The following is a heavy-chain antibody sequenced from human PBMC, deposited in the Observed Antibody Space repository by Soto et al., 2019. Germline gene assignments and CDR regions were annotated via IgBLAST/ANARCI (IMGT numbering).Heavy chain of an antibody. CDR3: ALDRSGRAAGVISFYGMEV. V-gene: IGHV4-61*01. Sequence: QVQLQESGPGLMKPSGTLSLICSVSGESVGRGTNYWSWVRQAPGRGLEWIGYIFDAATTNYNPPYESTVSSSRNAAKNHVSLKLTSAPGADTAVNYCALDRSGRAAGVISFYGMEVWGQGTSVTISS. CDR1: GESVGRGTNY. CDR2: IFDAATT. J-gene: IGHJ6*02. D-gene: IGHD3-22*01.